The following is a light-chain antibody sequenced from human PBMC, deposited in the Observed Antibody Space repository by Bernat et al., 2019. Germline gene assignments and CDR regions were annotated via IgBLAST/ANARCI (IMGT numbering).Light chain of an antibody. CDR3: MQATQFPIT. V-gene: IGKV2-24*01. J-gene: IGKJ3*01. CDR2: EIS. CDR1: QSLVDSDGNTY. Sequence: DIVMTQTPLSSPVTLGQPASISCRSSQSLVDSDGNTYLNWLQQRPGQPPRLLIYEISNRFSGVPDRFSGSGAGTDFTLKISRVEAEDVGVYYCMQATQFPITFGPGTKVDIK.